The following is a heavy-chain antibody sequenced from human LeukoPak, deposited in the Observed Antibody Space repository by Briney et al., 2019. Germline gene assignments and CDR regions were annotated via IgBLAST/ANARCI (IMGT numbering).Heavy chain of an antibody. CDR1: GFSFRNYA. CDR2: FSGRDSTT. D-gene: IGHD5-18*01. J-gene: IGHJ6*02. Sequence: PGGSLRLSCVTSGFSFRNYAMTWVRQAPGKGLEWVSVFSGRDSTTDYADSVRGRFTISRDNSKNTLYLQVNRLRPEDTAVYYCARGEFAWIQGSYGMNVWGQGTTVTVSS. V-gene: IGHV3-23*01. CDR3: ARGEFAWIQGSYGMNV.